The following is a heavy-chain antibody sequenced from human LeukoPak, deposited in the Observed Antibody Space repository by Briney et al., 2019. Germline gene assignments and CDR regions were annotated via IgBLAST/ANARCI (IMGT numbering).Heavy chain of an antibody. J-gene: IGHJ4*02. CDR1: GYSISSGYY. CDR3: ARGRSYYGSGSRGY. V-gene: IGHV4-38-2*02. CDR2: IYHSGST. Sequence: SETLSLTCTVSGYSISSGYYWGWTRQPPGKGLEWIGSIYHSGSTNYNPSLKSRVTISVDTSKNQFSLKLSSVTAADTAVYYCARGRSYYGSGSRGYWGQGTLVTVSS. D-gene: IGHD3-10*01.